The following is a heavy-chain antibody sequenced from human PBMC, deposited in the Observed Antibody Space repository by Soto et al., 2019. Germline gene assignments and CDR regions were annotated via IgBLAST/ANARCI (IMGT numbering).Heavy chain of an antibody. Sequence: QVQLQESGPGLVKPSQTLSLTCTVSGGSISSCGYYWSWIRQHPGKGLEWIGYIYYSGSTYYNPSRNRRVTMSVVTSKHQSSLKLCSVTAADTAVYYCAGDCLTYATGNYDGMDVWGQGTTVTVSS. CDR1: GGSISSCGYY. CDR3: AGDCLTYATGNYDGMDV. V-gene: IGHV4-31*03. CDR2: IYYSGST. D-gene: IGHD2-8*01. J-gene: IGHJ6*02.